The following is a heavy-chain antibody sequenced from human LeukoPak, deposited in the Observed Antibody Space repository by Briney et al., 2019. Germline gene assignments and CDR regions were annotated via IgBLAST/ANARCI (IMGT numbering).Heavy chain of an antibody. CDR2: INPSGGST. Sequence: ASVKVSCKAPGYIFTSYYMHWVRQAPGQGREWMGIINPSGGSTRYAQKFQGRVTMTRDTSTSTVYMELSSLRSEDTAVYYCARDLSGNSYNFDLWGQGTLVTVSS. CDR3: ARDLSGNSYNFDL. CDR1: GYIFTSYY. V-gene: IGHV1-46*01. D-gene: IGHD5-18*01. J-gene: IGHJ4*02.